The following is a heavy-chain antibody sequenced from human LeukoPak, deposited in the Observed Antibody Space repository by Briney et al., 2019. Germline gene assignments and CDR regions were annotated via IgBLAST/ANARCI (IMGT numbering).Heavy chain of an antibody. V-gene: IGHV1-69*05. J-gene: IGHJ6*03. CDR3: ARSPLGRDYDILTGDQTNYYYYYMDV. D-gene: IGHD3-9*01. CDR1: GGTFSSYA. Sequence: SVKVSCKASGGTFSSYAISWVRQAPGQGLKWMGGIIPIFGTANYAQKFQGRVTISTDESTSTAYMELSSLRFEDTAVYYCARSPLGRDYDILTGDQTNYYYYYMDVWGKGTTATVSS. CDR2: IIPIFGTA.